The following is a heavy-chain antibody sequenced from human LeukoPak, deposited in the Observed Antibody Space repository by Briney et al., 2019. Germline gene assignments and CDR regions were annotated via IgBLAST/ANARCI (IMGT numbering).Heavy chain of an antibody. Sequence: GGSLRLSCAASGFTFSSYSMSWVRQAPGKGLEWVSSISSSSSYIYYADSVKGRFTISRDNAKNSLYLQMNSLRAEDTAVYYCARGYSSSCFDYWGQGTLVTVSS. J-gene: IGHJ4*02. D-gene: IGHD6-13*01. CDR3: ARGYSSSCFDY. V-gene: IGHV3-21*01. CDR2: ISSSSSYI. CDR1: GFTFSSYS.